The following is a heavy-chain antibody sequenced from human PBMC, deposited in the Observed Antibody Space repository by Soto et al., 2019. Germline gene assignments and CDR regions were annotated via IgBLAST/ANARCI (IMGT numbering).Heavy chain of an antibody. Sequence: SETMSLTCTVSGVNISSYYLSWIRQPPGKGLEWIGYIYYSGSTNYNPSLKSRVTISVDTSKNQFSLKLSSVTAADTAVYYCARANQLLTRVGLTTWFDPWGQGTLVTVSS. J-gene: IGHJ5*02. CDR2: IYYSGST. CDR1: GVNISSYY. CDR3: ARANQLLTRVGLTTWFDP. D-gene: IGHD2-2*01. V-gene: IGHV4-59*01.